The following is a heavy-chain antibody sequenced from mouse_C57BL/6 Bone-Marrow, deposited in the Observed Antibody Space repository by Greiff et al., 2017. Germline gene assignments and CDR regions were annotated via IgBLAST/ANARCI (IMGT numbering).Heavy chain of an antibody. CDR1: GYTFTSYG. Sequence: VQRVESGAELARPGASVKLSCKASGYTFTSYGISWVKQRTGQGLEWIGEIYPRSGNTYYNEKFKGKATLTADKSSSTAYMELRSLTSEDSAVYFCARRGLPWFAYWGQGTLVTVSA. V-gene: IGHV1-81*01. CDR3: ARRGLPWFAY. J-gene: IGHJ3*01. CDR2: IYPRSGNT. D-gene: IGHD3-3*01.